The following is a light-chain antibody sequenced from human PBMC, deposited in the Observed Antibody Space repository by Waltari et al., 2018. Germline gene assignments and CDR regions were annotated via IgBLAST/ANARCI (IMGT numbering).Light chain of an antibody. J-gene: IGLJ2*01. CDR1: PPNIGRNT. CDR2: SNN. Sequence: QSVLTPPPSASGTPGPRVTISWPGSPPNIGRNTVTWYQQLPGTAPKLLIYSNNQRPSGVPDRCSGSKSGTSASLAISGLQSEDEADYYFAAWDDSLNGPVFGGGTKLTVL. V-gene: IGLV1-44*01. CDR3: AAWDDSLNGPV.